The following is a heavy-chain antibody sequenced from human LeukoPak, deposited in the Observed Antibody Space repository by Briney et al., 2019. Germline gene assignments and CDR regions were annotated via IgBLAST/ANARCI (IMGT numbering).Heavy chain of an antibody. CDR2: IYYSGST. CDR3: ASHLYDSSGYGY. D-gene: IGHD3-22*01. V-gene: IGHV4-59*01. J-gene: IGHJ4*02. CDR1: GGSISSYY. Sequence: SETLSLTCTVSGGSISSYYWSWIRQPPGKGLEWIGYIYYSGSTNYNPSLKSRVTISVDTSKNQFSLKLSSATAADTAVYYCASHLYDSSGYGYWGQGTLVTVSS.